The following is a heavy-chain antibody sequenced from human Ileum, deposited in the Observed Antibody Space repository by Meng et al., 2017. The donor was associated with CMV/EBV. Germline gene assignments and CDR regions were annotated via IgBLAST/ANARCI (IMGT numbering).Heavy chain of an antibody. V-gene: IGHV4-31*02. Sequence: SSGGYYWVWSRQHPGKGLEWIGYIYYSGSTYYNPSLKGRVTISVDTSKNQFSLKLSSVTAADTAVYYCASGLGYCSSTSCYAGRFDPWGQGTLVTVSS. J-gene: IGHJ5*02. CDR3: ASGLGYCSSTSCYAGRFDP. CDR2: IYYSGST. D-gene: IGHD2-2*01. CDR1: SSGGYY.